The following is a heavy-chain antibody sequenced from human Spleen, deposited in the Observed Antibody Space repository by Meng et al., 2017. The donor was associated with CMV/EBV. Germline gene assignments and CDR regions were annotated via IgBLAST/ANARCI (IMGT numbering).Heavy chain of an antibody. D-gene: IGHD3-10*01. CDR2: IKQDGSEK. Sequence: GESLKIPCAGSGFTFSSYWMSWVRQAPGKGLEWVANIKQDGSEKYYVDSVKGRFTISRDNAKNSLYRQMNSLRAEDTAVYYCAREGVYGLRNDYWGQGTLVTVSS. CDR1: GFTFSSYW. J-gene: IGHJ4*02. V-gene: IGHV3-7*01. CDR3: AREGVYGLRNDY.